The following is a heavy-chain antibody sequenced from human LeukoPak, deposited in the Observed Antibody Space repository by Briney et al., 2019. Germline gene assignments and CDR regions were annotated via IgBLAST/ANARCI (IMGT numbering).Heavy chain of an antibody. D-gene: IGHD3-16*01. CDR2: FDPEDGET. Sequence: GASVKVSCKVSGYTLTELSMHWVRQAPGKGLEWVGGFDPEDGETIYAQKFQGRVTMTEDTSTDTAYMELSSLRSEDTAVYYCATVGGVAGAPFDYWGQGTLVTVSS. CDR3: ATVGGVAGAPFDY. J-gene: IGHJ4*02. V-gene: IGHV1-24*01. CDR1: GYTLTELS.